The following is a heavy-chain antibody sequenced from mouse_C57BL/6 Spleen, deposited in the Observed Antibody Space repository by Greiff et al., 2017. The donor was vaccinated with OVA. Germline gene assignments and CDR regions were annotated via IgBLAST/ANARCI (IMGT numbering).Heavy chain of an antibody. CDR3: ARPPFITTVVAPLFDY. V-gene: IGHV1-78*01. J-gene: IGHJ2*01. D-gene: IGHD1-1*01. Sequence: QVQLQQSDAELVKPGASVKISCKVSGYTFTDHTIHWMKQRPEQGLEWIGYIYPRDGSTKYNEKFKGKATLTADKSSSTAYMQLNSLTSEDSAVYFCARPPFITTVVAPLFDYWGQGTTLTVSS. CDR2: IYPRDGST. CDR1: GYTFTDHT.